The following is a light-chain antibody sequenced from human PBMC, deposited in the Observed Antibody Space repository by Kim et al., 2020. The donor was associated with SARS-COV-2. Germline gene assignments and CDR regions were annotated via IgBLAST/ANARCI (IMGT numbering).Light chain of an antibody. CDR3: QQSNSTPLP. J-gene: IGKJ4*01. CDR1: QSISTN. Sequence: DIQMTQSPSPLSASVGDRVTITCRASQSISTNLNWYQQKSGKAPKLLIYAASSLQGGVPSRFSGSGSGTDFTLTISSLQPEDSATYYCQQSNSTPLPFGGGTKVDI. V-gene: IGKV1-39*01. CDR2: AAS.